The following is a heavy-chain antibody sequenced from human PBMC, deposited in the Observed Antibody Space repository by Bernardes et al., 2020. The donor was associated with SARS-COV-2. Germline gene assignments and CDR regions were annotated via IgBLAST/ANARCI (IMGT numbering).Heavy chain of an antibody. CDR3: VSKVA. Sequence: RGSLSLSCPASGLPSSAYTLTWARQGRGKGLEWVSPISSSGSLIYYADSVKGRFTISRDNAKNSVYLQMNRLRVEDTAVYYCVSKVAWGQGTLVTVSS. J-gene: IGHJ5*02. CDR1: GLPSSAYT. CDR2: ISSSGSLI. V-gene: IGHV3-21*01.